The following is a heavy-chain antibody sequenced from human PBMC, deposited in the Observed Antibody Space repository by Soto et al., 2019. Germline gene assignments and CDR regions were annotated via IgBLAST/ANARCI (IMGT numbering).Heavy chain of an antibody. CDR3: AKATATSGGAFEI. CDR1: GFICSSYD. Sequence: GGSLRLSCAVSGFICSSYDMSWVRQAPGKGLEWVSAILVGGSTHYEDSVKGRFTISRDTSKNTVYLQMNSLTAGDTAFYYCAKATATSGGAFEIYGQGTMVTVSS. V-gene: IGHV3-23*01. CDR2: ILVGGST. J-gene: IGHJ3*02. D-gene: IGHD1-1*01.